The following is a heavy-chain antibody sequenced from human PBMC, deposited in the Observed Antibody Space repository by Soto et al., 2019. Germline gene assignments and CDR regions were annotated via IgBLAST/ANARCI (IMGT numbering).Heavy chain of an antibody. V-gene: IGHV4-34*01. CDR1: DVCFIGYY. D-gene: IGHD3-22*01. CDR3: ARKRYYDSSGLGGYYYYYGMDV. CDR2: HNHSGSA. J-gene: IGHJ6*01. Sequence: SETQSHTCSVSDVCFIGYYLSWIPQPPGKGLGGIGAHNHSGSANYNPSLKSRVTISVDTSKNQFSLKLSSVTAADTAVYYCARKRYYDSSGLGGYYYYYGMDVWGRGATVSVSS.